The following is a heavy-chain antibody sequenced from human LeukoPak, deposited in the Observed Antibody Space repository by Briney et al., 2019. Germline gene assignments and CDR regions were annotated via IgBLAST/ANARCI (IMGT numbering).Heavy chain of an antibody. J-gene: IGHJ4*02. CDR2: INPNSGGT. Sequence: ASVKVSCKASGYTFTGYYMHWVRQAPGQGLEWMGWINPNSGGTNYAQKFQGRVTMTRDTSISTAYMELSRLRSDDTAVYYCARDPRLWSGYYFFDYWGQGTLVTVSS. CDR1: GYTFTGYY. CDR3: ARDPRLWSGYYFFDY. D-gene: IGHD3-3*01. V-gene: IGHV1-2*02.